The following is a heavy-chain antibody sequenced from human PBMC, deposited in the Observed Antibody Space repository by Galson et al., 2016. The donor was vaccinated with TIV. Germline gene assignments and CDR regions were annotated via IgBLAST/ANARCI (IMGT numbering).Heavy chain of an antibody. J-gene: IGHJ4*02. D-gene: IGHD3-22*01. Sequence: TLSLTCTVSGGSISSDDYYWSWIRQHPGKGLEWTGSIYYSGRTYYNVSLKSRLTISVDTSKNQFSLRLSSVTAADTAVYYCAREVADYFDSSGFEYYFDYWGQGTLVTVSS. CDR3: AREVADYFDSSGFEYYFDY. V-gene: IGHV4-31*03. CDR1: GGSISSDDYY. CDR2: IYYSGRT.